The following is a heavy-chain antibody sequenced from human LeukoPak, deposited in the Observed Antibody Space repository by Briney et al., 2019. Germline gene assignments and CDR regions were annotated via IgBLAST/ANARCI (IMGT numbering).Heavy chain of an antibody. CDR1: GFAFSSYS. J-gene: IGHJ5*02. V-gene: IGHV3-21*01. CDR3: ARDVTYYDFWSGYSP. D-gene: IGHD3-3*01. CDR2: IRSSSSYI. Sequence: PGGSLRLSCAASGFAFSSYSMNWVRQAPGKGLEWVSSIRSSSSYIYYADSVKGRFTISRDNAKNSLYLQMNSLRAEDTPVYYCARDVTYYDFWSGYSPWGQGTLVTVSS.